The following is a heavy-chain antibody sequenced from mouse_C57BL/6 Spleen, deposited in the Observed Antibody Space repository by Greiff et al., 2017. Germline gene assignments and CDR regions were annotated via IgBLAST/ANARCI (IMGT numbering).Heavy chain of an antibody. V-gene: IGHV1-62-2*01. CDR2: FYPGSGSI. J-gene: IGHJ1*03. D-gene: IGHD3-2*02. Sequence: QVQLQQSGAELVKPGASVKLSCKASGYTFTEYTIHWVKQRSGQGLEWIGWFYPGSGSIKYNEKFKDKATLTADKSSSTVYMELSRLTSEDSAVXFCARHGGSDSSGYLWYIDVWGTGTTVTVSS. CDR1: GYTFTEYT. CDR3: ARHGGSDSSGYLWYIDV.